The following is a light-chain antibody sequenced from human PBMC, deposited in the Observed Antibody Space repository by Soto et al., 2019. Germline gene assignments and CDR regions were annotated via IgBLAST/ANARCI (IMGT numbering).Light chain of an antibody. CDR1: QGVGST. Sequence: EIVMTQSPATLSVSPGEGVTLSCRASQGVGSTFAWYPQKPGQSPRLLIYGASTRATGVPARFSGSGAGTEFTLTISGLQSEDFAVYYCQQYTKWWTFGQGTKVEIK. J-gene: IGKJ1*01. CDR3: QQYTKWWT. V-gene: IGKV3-15*01. CDR2: GAS.